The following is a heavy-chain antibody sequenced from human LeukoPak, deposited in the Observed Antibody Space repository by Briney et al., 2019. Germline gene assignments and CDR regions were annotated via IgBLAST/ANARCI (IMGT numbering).Heavy chain of an antibody. D-gene: IGHD1-1*01. CDR2: INIEGSTT. CDR1: GFSLSSYW. J-gene: IGHJ4*02. CDR3: VSDHTGHDDY. Sequence: GGSLRLSCVASGFSLSSYWVHWVRQAPGKGLVWVSRINIEGSTTTYADSVKGRFTISRDNAKKTVSLQMNSLRAEDTAVYYCVSDHTGHDDYWGQGTLVTVSS. V-gene: IGHV3-74*03.